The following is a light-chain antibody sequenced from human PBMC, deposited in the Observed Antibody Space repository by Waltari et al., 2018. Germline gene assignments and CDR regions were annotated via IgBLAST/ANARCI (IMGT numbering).Light chain of an antibody. J-gene: IGLJ3*02. CDR3: AAWDDSLSGRV. CDR1: GSNTGENY. CDR2: RDE. Sequence: QSVLTPPPSASGTPGPRVTIPCSGSGSNTGENYVYWYHQLPGMAPKLLIYRDEERPSGVPDRFSGSKSGTSASLAISGLRSEDAGDYYCAAWDDSLSGRVFGGGTKLTVL. V-gene: IGLV1-47*01.